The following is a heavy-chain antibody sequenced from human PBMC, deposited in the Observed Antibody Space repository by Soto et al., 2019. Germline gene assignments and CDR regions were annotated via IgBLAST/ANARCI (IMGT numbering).Heavy chain of an antibody. Sequence: PSETLSLTCTVSGGSISSSSYYWGWIRQPPGKGLEWIGSIYYSGSTYYNPSLKSRVTISVDTSKNQFSLKLSSVTAADTAVYYCARNRRQRKPGYSSSWFSSTFDYWGQGTLVTVSS. V-gene: IGHV4-39*01. J-gene: IGHJ4*02. CDR1: GGSISSSSYY. D-gene: IGHD6-13*01. CDR2: IYYSGST. CDR3: ARNRRQRKPGYSSSWFSSTFDY.